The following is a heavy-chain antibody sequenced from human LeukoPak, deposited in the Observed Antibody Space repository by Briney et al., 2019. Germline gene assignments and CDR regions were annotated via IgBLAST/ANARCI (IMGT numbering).Heavy chain of an antibody. V-gene: IGHV3-48*01. J-gene: IGHJ4*02. Sequence: GGSLRLSCTASGFTFSTFSMNWVRQAPRMGLEWVAYISTSGSTIYSSESVKGRFTISRDNAKNSLYLQMNSLRVEDTAMYYCARSTAGLDYWGQGTLVTVSS. CDR1: GFTFSTFS. CDR3: ARSTAGLDY. CDR2: ISTSGSTI. D-gene: IGHD5-18*01.